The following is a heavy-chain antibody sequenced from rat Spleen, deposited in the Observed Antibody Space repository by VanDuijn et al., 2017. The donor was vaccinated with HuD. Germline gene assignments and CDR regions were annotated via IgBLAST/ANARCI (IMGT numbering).Heavy chain of an antibody. D-gene: IGHD1-11*01. J-gene: IGHJ3*01. CDR3: TRLYGGYTSHWFAY. CDR2: IWGDGST. Sequence: QVQLKESGPGLVQSSQTLSLTCTVSGFSLISYAVNWVRQPPGKGLEWMGGIWGDGSTKYNSALNSRLSISRDTSKSQVFLKITSLQPEYTAIFSCTRLYGGYTSHWFAYCGQGTLVTVSS. V-gene: IGHV2-13*01. CDR1: GFSLISYA.